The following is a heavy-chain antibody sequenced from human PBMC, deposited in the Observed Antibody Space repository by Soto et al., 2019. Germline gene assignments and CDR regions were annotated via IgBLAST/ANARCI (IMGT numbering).Heavy chain of an antibody. V-gene: IGHV4-30-2*02. CDR3: ARQENPLARYGGDFDY. Sequence: TSETLSLTCAVSGGSISSGGYPWSWIRQPPGKGLEWIGYIYHSGSTYYNPSLKSRVTISVDRSKNQFTLTLISATAADTATYYCARQENPLARYGGDFDYWGRGTQVTVSS. J-gene: IGHJ4*02. D-gene: IGHD5-18*01. CDR2: IYHSGST. CDR1: GGSISSGGYP.